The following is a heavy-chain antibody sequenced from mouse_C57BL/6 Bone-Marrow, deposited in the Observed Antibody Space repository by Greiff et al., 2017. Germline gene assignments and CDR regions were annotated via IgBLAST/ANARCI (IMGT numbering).Heavy chain of an antibody. V-gene: IGHV1-76*01. CDR2: IYTGSGNP. J-gene: IGHJ4*01. Sequence: QVQLQQSGAELVRPGASVKLSCKASGYTFTDYYINWVKQRPGQGLEWIARIYTGSGNPYYNEKFKGKATLTAETSSSTAYMQLSSLTSEDSAVYFCARSGAMDYWGQGTSVTVAS. CDR3: ARSGAMDY. D-gene: IGHD3-1*01. CDR1: GYTFTDYY.